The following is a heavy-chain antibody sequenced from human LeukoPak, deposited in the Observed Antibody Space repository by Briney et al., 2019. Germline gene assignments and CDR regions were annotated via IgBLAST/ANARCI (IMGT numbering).Heavy chain of an antibody. V-gene: IGHV3-74*01. CDR1: GITLSSYW. CDR2: LSPDGSST. J-gene: IGHJ4*02. CDR3: ARAPPGTYSLDY. Sequence: RPGGSLRLSCAASGITLSSYWMHWVRQAPGEGLMWVSRLSPDGSSTTYADSVKGRFTISRDTAQNTLYLQMDSLRAEDTAVYFCARAPPGTYSLDYWGQGTLVTVSS. D-gene: IGHD3/OR15-3a*01.